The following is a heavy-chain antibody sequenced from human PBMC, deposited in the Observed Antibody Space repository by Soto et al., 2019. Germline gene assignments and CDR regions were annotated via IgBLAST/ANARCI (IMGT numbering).Heavy chain of an antibody. CDR3: ARDKITGLFAY. V-gene: IGHV4-34*01. J-gene: IGHJ4*02. Sequence: QVQLQQWGAGLLKPSETLSLTCAVYGGSFSGYYWTWIRQPPGTGLEWIGEINHSGSANYNPSLKSRVTISVDTSQNQFSLKLTSVTAAATAVYYCARDKITGLFAYWGQGTLVTVSS. CDR1: GGSFSGYY. D-gene: IGHD2-8*02. CDR2: INHSGSA.